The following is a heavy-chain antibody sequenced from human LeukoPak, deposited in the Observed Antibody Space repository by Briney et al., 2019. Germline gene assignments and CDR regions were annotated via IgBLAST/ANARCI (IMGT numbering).Heavy chain of an antibody. V-gene: IGHV4-31*03. CDR3: AGCYDSSGYFDY. CDR2: ISYSGST. J-gene: IGHJ4*02. D-gene: IGHD3-22*01. CDR1: GGSVSSGAYY. Sequence: SETLSLTCTVSGGSVSSGAYYWSWIRQPPGKGLEWIGYISYSGSTYYNPSLKSRLTISVDTSKNQFSLKLNSVTAADTAVYYCAGCYDSSGYFDYWGQGTLVTVSS.